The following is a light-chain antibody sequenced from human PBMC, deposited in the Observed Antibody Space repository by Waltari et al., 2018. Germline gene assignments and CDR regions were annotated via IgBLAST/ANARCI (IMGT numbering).Light chain of an antibody. CDR3: QQYGSSLPVT. CDR2: GAS. V-gene: IGKV3-20*01. CDR1: QSVSSSY. Sequence: ELVLTQSPGTLSLSPGERATLSCRASQSVSSSYLAWYQQKPGQAPRLLIYGASSSATGIPDRFSGSGSGTDFTLTISRLEPEDFAVYYCQQYGSSLPVTFGQGTKVEIK. J-gene: IGKJ1*01.